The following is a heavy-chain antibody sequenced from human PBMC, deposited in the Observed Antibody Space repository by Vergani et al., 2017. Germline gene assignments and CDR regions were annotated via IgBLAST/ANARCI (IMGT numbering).Heavy chain of an antibody. D-gene: IGHD1-7*01. Sequence: EVQLVQSGAEVKKPGESLKISCKGSGYSFTSYWIGWVRQMPGKGLEWMGIIYPGDSDTRYSPSFQGQGTISADKSISTAYLQWSSLKASDTAMYYCASAWSITGTMQAFDIWGQGTMVTVSS. CDR1: GYSFTSYW. CDR3: ASAWSITGTMQAFDI. V-gene: IGHV5-51*01. J-gene: IGHJ3*02. CDR2: IYPGDSDT.